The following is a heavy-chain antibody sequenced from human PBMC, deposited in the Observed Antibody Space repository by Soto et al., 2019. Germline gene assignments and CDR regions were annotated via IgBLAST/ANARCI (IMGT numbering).Heavy chain of an antibody. V-gene: IGHV3-23*01. CDR1: GFIFSSSA. Sequence: GGSLRLSCSASGFIFSSSAMNWVRQAPGKGLEWVSAISGSGGSIYYADSVKGRFTFSRDNSKTTLYLQMDSLRAEDTAVYYCAKGGGDSLRYGMDVWGQGTTVTVSS. CDR2: ISGSGGSI. CDR3: AKGGGDSLRYGMDV. D-gene: IGHD2-21*02. J-gene: IGHJ6*02.